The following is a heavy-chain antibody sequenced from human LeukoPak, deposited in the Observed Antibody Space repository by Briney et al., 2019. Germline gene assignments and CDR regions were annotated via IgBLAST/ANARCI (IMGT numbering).Heavy chain of an antibody. Sequence: GGSLRLSCAASGFTFSSYWMSWVRQAPGKGLEWVANIKQDGSEKYYVDSVKGRFTISRDNAKNSLYLQVNSLRAEDTAVYYSARVGITMIRGVITVDYWGQGTLVTVSS. J-gene: IGHJ4*02. CDR1: GFTFSSYW. CDR3: ARVGITMIRGVITVDY. V-gene: IGHV3-7*01. CDR2: IKQDGSEK. D-gene: IGHD3-10*01.